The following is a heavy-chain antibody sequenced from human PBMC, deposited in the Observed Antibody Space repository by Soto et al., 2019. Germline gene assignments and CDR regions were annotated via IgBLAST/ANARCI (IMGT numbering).Heavy chain of an antibody. D-gene: IGHD3-22*01. J-gene: IGHJ4*02. CDR3: PSSGPSSGYAGPLDY. CDR1: GGTFSSYA. Sequence: SVKVSCKASGGTFSSYAISWVRQAPGQGLEWMGGIIPIFGTANYAQKFQGRVTITADESTSTAYMEPSSLRSEDAAVYSCPSSGPSSGYAGPLDYWGQGTLVTVSS. V-gene: IGHV1-69*13. CDR2: IIPIFGTA.